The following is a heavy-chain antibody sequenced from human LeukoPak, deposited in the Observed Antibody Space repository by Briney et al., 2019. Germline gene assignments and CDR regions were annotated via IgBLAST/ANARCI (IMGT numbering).Heavy chain of an antibody. CDR2: ISSSGSTI. V-gene: IGHV3-48*03. Sequence: GGSLRLSCAASGFTFSSYEINWVRQAPGKGLEWVSYISSSGSTIKYADSVKGRFTISRDNAKNSLFLQMNSLRAEDTAVYYCVRWIASGSGIYWYFDVWGRGTLVTVSS. J-gene: IGHJ2*01. CDR1: GFTFSSYE. D-gene: IGHD1-26*01. CDR3: VRWIASGSGIYWYFDV.